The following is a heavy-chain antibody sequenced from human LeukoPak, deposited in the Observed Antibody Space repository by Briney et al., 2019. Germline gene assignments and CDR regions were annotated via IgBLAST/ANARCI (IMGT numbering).Heavy chain of an antibody. Sequence: GGSLRLSCAASGFTFSSYWMHWVSQAPGKWLVWVSHINTVGSRTSYADSVKGRFTISRDNAKNTLYLQMNSLRAEDTAVYYCARPLAVCSGGSCYPYYFDYWGQGTLVTASS. D-gene: IGHD2-15*01. CDR3: ARPLAVCSGGSCYPYYFDY. V-gene: IGHV3-74*01. CDR2: INTVGSRT. CDR1: GFTFSSYW. J-gene: IGHJ4*02.